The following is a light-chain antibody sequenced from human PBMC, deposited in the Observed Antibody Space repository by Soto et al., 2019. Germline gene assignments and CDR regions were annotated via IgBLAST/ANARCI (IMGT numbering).Light chain of an antibody. Sequence: QSALTQPRSVSGSPGQSVTISCTGTISDVAGYNYVSWYQHHPGKAPKLLISDVTKRPSWVPDRFSGSKSGSTASLTISELQAEDEADYYCSSYAGSNNLVFGGGTKHTVL. J-gene: IGLJ2*01. CDR2: DVT. V-gene: IGLV2-11*01. CDR3: SSYAGSNNLV. CDR1: ISDVAGYNY.